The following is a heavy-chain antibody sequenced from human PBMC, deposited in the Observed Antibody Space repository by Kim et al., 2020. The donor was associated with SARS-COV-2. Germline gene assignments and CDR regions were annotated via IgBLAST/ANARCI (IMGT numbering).Heavy chain of an antibody. J-gene: IGHJ4*02. CDR1: GGSFSGYY. CDR2: INHSGST. CDR3: ARERGRYSSSWYVN. V-gene: IGHV4-34*01. Sequence: SETLSLTCAVYGGSFSGYYWSWIRQPPGKGLEWIGEINHSGSTNYNPSLKSRVTISVDTSKNQFSLKLSSVTAADTAVYYCARERGRYSSSWYVNWGQG. D-gene: IGHD6-13*01.